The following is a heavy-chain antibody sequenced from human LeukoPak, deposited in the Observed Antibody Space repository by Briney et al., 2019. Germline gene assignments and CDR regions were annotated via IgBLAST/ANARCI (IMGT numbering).Heavy chain of an antibody. J-gene: IGHJ4*02. Sequence: SETLSLTCPVSGVSFIVYYWSWVRQPPGKGLEWIGEINHSGYTNDSPSLKSRVTISIDTSRKQFSLNLRSVTVADTGIYYCTRMTTGHDYWGQGTLVTVSS. V-gene: IGHV4-34*01. CDR1: GVSFIVYY. CDR2: INHSGYT. CDR3: TRMTTGHDY. D-gene: IGHD4-17*01.